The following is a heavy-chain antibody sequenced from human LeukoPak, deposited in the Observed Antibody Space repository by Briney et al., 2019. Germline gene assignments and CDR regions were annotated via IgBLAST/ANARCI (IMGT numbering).Heavy chain of an antibody. CDR1: GFTFSDYY. Sequence: GGSLRLSCAASGFTFSDYYVSWIRQAPGEGLEWVSHISSSGNAIHYADSVKGRFTISRDNAKNSLYLQMNSLRAEDTAVYYCVTYSLAVAGADHWGQGTLVTVSS. V-gene: IGHV3-11*04. D-gene: IGHD6-19*01. CDR2: ISSSGNAI. J-gene: IGHJ5*02. CDR3: VTYSLAVAGADH.